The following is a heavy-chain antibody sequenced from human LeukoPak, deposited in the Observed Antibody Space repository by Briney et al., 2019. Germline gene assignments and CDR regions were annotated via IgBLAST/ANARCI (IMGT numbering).Heavy chain of an antibody. CDR1: GFTFSTYA. CDR3: VKDPRGGWYLVY. Sequence: GGSLRLSCAASGFTFSTYAMGWVRRAPGKGLEWVSAISGSAATTYYAGSVKGRFTISRDNSKNTVYLQMNSLKAEDTAVYYCVKDPRGGWYLVYWGQGTLVTVSS. CDR2: ISGSAATT. J-gene: IGHJ4*02. D-gene: IGHD6-19*01. V-gene: IGHV3-23*01.